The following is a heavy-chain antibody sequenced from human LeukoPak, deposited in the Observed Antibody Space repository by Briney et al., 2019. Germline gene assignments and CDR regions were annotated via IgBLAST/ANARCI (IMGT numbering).Heavy chain of an antibody. D-gene: IGHD3-10*02. CDR3: AELGITMIGGV. CDR2: IYSGGHI. CDR1: GFTVSSNY. Sequence: GGSLRLSCAASGFTVSSNYISWVRQAPGKGLEWVSGIYSGGHIYYADSVKGRFTISRDNSKNTLYLQMNSLRAEDTAVYYCAELGITMIGGVWGKGTTVTISS. V-gene: IGHV3-53*01. J-gene: IGHJ6*04.